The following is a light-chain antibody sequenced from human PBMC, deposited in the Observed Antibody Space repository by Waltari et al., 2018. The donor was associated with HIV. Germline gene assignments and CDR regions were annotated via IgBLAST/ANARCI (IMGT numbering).Light chain of an antibody. Sequence: QSVLTQPPSASGTPGQRVTISCSGSSSNIGSNTVNWYQPLPGTSPKLLIYYNNKRPSGVPDRFAGSKSGTSASLAISGLQSEDEADYYCAAWDDSLMGVFGGGTRLTVL. J-gene: IGLJ3*02. CDR2: YNN. CDR3: AAWDDSLMGV. V-gene: IGLV1-44*01. CDR1: SSNIGSNT.